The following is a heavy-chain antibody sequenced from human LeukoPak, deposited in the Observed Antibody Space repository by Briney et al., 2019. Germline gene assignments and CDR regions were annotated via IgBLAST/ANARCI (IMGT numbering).Heavy chain of an antibody. Sequence: QPGGSLRLSCAAAGFTVNNNYMNWVRQAPGKGLEWVSLIYSGGTTSYADSVKGRSTISRDNSKNTLYLQMNSLRVEDTAVYYCARDPQAVTTNTYAWGQGTLLTVSS. CDR3: ARDPQAVTTNTYA. CDR1: GFTVNNNY. CDR2: IYSGGTT. D-gene: IGHD1-1*01. J-gene: IGHJ5*02. V-gene: IGHV3-66*01.